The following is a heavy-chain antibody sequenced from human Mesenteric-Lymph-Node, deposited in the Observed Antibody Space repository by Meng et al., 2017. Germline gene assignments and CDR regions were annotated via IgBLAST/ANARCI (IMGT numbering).Heavy chain of an antibody. J-gene: IGHJ5*02. D-gene: IGHD1-26*01. V-gene: IGHV3-7*01. CDR3: VPGRGGTRS. CDR1: GFTFSSYE. Sequence: GESLKISCAASGFTFSSYEMNWVRQAPGKGLEWVANIKQDGSDKYYVDSVRGRFTISRDNAKNSLHLQMSNLRAEDTAVYFCVPGRGGTRSWGKGTLVTVSS. CDR2: IKQDGSDK.